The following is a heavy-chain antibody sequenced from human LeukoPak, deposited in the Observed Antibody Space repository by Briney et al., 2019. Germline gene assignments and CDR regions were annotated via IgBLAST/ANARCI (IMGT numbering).Heavy chain of an antibody. CDR3: FVDVGY. J-gene: IGHJ4*02. Sequence: NPGGSLRLSCAASEFTLSGSDVPWVRQTSGKGLEWVGQIRGTVHNYATAYAASLKGKFIISRDDSKNTAYLQMNSLKVEDTAVYYCFVDVGYWGQGTLVTVSS. V-gene: IGHV3-73*01. CDR2: IRGTVHNYAT. CDR1: EFTLSGSD. D-gene: IGHD3/OR15-3a*01.